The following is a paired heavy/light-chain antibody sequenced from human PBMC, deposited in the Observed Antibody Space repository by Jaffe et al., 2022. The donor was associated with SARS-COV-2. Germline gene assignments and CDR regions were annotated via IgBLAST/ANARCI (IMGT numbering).Light chain of an antibody. V-gene: IGKV1-5*03. J-gene: IGKJ1*01. CDR3: QHYDSYSPWT. CDR2: KAS. CDR1: QSISNW. Sequence: DIQMTQSPSTLSASVGDRVTITCRASQSISNWLAWYQQKPGKAPKVLIYKASNLESGVPSRFSGGGSGTEFTLTISSLQPDDFATYYCQHYDSYSPWTFGQGTKVEVK.
Heavy chain of an antibody. J-gene: IGHJ4*02. CDR3: AREAGARSRGYCNSDVCYSPLGY. CDR1: GFTFSTYS. CDR2: ITSGGGIT. V-gene: IGHV3-64*01. Sequence: EVQLVESGGGLVQPGGSLRLSCAASGFTFSTYSMHWVRQAPGKGLEYVSGITSGGGITYYAPSVKGRFTISRDNSKNTLYLQMGDLRAEDMAVYYCAREAGARSRGYCNSDVCYSPLGYWGQGTLATVSS. D-gene: IGHD2-8*01.